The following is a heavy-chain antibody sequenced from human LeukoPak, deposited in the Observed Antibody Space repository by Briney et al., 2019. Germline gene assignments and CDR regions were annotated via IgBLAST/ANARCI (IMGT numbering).Heavy chain of an antibody. V-gene: IGHV3-23*01. D-gene: IGHD2-15*01. CDR3: AKDRECSGGSCYEGD. CDR1: GFTFSNYA. CDR2: ISGSGAST. Sequence: PGGSLRLCCAASGFTFSNYAMTWVRQAPGTGLEWVSAISGSGASTFYADSVKGRFSISRDNSNNTLHLEMNSLRAEDTAVYYCAKDRECSGGSCYEGDWGQGTLVTLSS. J-gene: IGHJ4*02.